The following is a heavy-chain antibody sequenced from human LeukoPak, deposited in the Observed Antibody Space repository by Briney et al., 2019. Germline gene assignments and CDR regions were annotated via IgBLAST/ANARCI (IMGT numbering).Heavy chain of an antibody. J-gene: IGHJ3*02. Sequence: PGGSLRLSCAASEFSLRNLYMHWVRHAPGKGVVGVSRINGDGSDTNHGDSVRGRFPISRDNAKNTLYLKMTGLKAEDTAVYYGARAGVMGGFDIWGHGTMVTVSS. D-gene: IGHD2-15*01. CDR2: INGDGSDT. V-gene: IGHV3-74*01. CDR3: ARAGVMGGFDI. CDR1: EFSLRNLY.